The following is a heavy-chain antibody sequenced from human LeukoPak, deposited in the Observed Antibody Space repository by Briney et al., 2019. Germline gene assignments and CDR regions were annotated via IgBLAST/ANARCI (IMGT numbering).Heavy chain of an antibody. J-gene: IGHJ4*02. D-gene: IGHD3-16*02. CDR3: ASGWKGYDYVWGSYRNDY. CDR1: GFTFSSYS. V-gene: IGHV3-21*01. CDR2: ISSSSSYI. Sequence: PGGSLRLSCAASGFTFSSYSMNCVRQAPGKGLEWVSSISSSSSYIYYADSVKGRFTISRDNAKNSLYLQMNSLRAEDTAVYYCASGWKGYDYVWGSYRNDYWGQGTLVTVSS.